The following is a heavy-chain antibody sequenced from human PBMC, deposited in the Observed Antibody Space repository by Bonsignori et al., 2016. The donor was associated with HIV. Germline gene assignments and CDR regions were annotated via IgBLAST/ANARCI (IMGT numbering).Heavy chain of an antibody. V-gene: IGHV3-48*03. CDR3: ARVPVGAGYLLGY. Sequence: VRQAPGKGLEWVSYISSSGSTIYYADSVKGRFTISRDNAKNSLYLQMNSLRAEDTAVYYCARVPVGAGYLLGYWGQGTLVTVSS. CDR2: ISSSGSTI. D-gene: IGHD3-16*01. J-gene: IGHJ4*02.